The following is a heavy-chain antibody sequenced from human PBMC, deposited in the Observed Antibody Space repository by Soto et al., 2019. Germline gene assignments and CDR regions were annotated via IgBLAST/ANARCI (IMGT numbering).Heavy chain of an antibody. Sequence: ASVKVSCKTSGFTFTSSAVQWVRQARGQRLEWMGWINAGNGNTKYSQKFQGRVTITRDTSASTAYMELSSLRSEDTAVYYCARDQQWLVPGAFDIWGQGTMVTVSS. CDR2: INAGNGNT. CDR3: ARDQQWLVPGAFDI. D-gene: IGHD6-19*01. V-gene: IGHV1-3*01. CDR1: GFTFTSSA. J-gene: IGHJ3*02.